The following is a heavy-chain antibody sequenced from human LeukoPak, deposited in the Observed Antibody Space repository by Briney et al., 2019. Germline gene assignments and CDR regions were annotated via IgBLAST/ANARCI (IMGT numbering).Heavy chain of an antibody. J-gene: IGHJ4*02. CDR2: INHSGST. D-gene: IGHD3-22*01. Sequence: SETLSLTCAVYGGSFSGYYWSWIRQPPGKGLEWIGEINHSGSTNYNPSLKSRVTISVDTSKNRFSLKLSSVTAADTAVYYCARTNYYDSSGYSDYWGQGTLVTVSS. V-gene: IGHV4-34*01. CDR3: ARTNYYDSSGYSDY. CDR1: GGSFSGYY.